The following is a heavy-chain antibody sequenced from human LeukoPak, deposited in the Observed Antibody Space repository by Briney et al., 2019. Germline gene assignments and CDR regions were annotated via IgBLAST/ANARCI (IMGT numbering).Heavy chain of an antibody. CDR2: INPNSGGT. J-gene: IGHJ4*02. Sequence: ASVKVSCKASGYTFTGYYMHWGRQAPGQGLEWMGWINPNSGGTNYAQKFQGRVTMTRDTSISTAYMELSRLRSDDTAVYYCAREEHHSFIDWGQGTLVTVSS. V-gene: IGHV1-2*02. D-gene: IGHD1-26*01. CDR1: GYTFTGYY. CDR3: AREEHHSFID.